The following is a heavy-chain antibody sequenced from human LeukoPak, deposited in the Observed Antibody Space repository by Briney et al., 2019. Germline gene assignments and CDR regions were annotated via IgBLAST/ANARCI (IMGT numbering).Heavy chain of an antibody. J-gene: IGHJ3*02. V-gene: IGHV3-7*01. CDR1: GFTFSSDG. D-gene: IGHD3-22*01. CDR2: IKQDGSEK. Sequence: GGSLRLSCAASGFTFSSDGMHWVRQALGKGLEWVANIKQDGSEKYYVDSVKGRFTISRDNAKNSLYLQMNSLRAEDTAVYYCARDQSAYYDLIDAFDIWGQGTMVTVSS. CDR3: ARDQSAYYDLIDAFDI.